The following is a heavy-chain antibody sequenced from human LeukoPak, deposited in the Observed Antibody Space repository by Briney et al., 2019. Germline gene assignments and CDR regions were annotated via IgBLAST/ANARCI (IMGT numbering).Heavy chain of an antibody. CDR2: ISSSSSYT. CDR3: ARGLAYCGGNCYRALDY. V-gene: IGHV3-11*05. CDR1: GFTFSDYY. D-gene: IGHD2-21*02. Sequence: GGSLRLSCAASGFTFSDYYMSWIRQAPGKGLEWVSYISSSSSYTNYADSVKGRFTISRDNAKNSLYLQMNSLRAEDTAVYYCARGLAYCGGNCYRALDYWGQGIQVTVSS. J-gene: IGHJ4*02.